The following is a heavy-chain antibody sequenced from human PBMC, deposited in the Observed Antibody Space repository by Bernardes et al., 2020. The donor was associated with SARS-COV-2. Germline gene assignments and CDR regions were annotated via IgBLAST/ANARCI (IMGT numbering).Heavy chain of an antibody. J-gene: IGHJ4*02. CDR3: IMGILEWGDY. D-gene: IGHD3-3*01. CDR2: INPDGSVI. CDR1: GFTFSRYW. V-gene: IGHV3-7*05. Sequence: GGSLRPSCVTSGFTFSRYWMSRVRQAPGKALEWVSNINPDGSVIYYMDFVEGRFAISRDNAKNSLSLQMNSLRDEDTATYYCIMGILEWGDYWGQGTLVTVSS.